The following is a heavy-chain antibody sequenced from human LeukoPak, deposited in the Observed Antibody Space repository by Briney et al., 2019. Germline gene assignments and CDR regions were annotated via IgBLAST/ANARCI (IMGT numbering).Heavy chain of an antibody. D-gene: IGHD6-19*01. V-gene: IGHV3-23*01. J-gene: IGHJ4*02. Sequence: AGGSLRLSCAASGFTFSSYAMSWVRQAPGKGLEWVSAISGSGGSTYYADSVKGRFTISRDNAKNSLYLQMNSLRAEDTAVYYCAVTIAVAGMEFDYWGQGTLVTVSS. CDR1: GFTFSSYA. CDR2: ISGSGGST. CDR3: AVTIAVAGMEFDY.